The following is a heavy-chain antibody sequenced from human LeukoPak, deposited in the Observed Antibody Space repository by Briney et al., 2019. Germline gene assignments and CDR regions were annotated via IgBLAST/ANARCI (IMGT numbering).Heavy chain of an antibody. CDR3: ARGYCSGGSCGFTY. V-gene: IGHV1-8*01. J-gene: IGHJ4*02. D-gene: IGHD2-15*01. Sequence: ASVKVSCKASGYTFTSYDINWVRQATGQGLEWMGWMNPNSGNTGYAQKLQGRLTMTRNTSISTAYMELSSLRSEDTAVYYCARGYCSGGSCGFTYWGQGTLVTVSS. CDR2: MNPNSGNT. CDR1: GYTFTSYD.